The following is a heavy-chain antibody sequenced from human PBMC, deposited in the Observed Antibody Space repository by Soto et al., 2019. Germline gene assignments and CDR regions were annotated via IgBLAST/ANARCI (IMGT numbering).Heavy chain of an antibody. Sequence: QVQLLQSGAEVKKPGASVKVSCKASGYKFTTYGITWVRQAPGQGLEWLGGISTYSGNTDYAQNLQDRVTMTTETSTCTAYLEVRSMTSDDTAVYFCARGLGTNGLDVWGQGTTVTVSS. J-gene: IGHJ6*02. CDR1: GYKFTTYG. CDR3: ARGLGTNGLDV. V-gene: IGHV1-18*04. D-gene: IGHD7-27*01. CDR2: ISTYSGNT.